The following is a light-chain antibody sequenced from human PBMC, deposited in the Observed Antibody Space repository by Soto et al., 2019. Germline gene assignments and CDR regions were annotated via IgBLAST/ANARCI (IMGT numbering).Light chain of an antibody. Sequence: DIQMTQSPSSLSASVGDRVTITCRASQSISSYINWYQQKRGKAPKLLIYAAASLQSGVPSRFSGSGSGTDFTLTISSLQPEDFATYYCQQSYNTPPWTFGQGTKVEIK. CDR2: AAA. CDR1: QSISSY. V-gene: IGKV1-39*01. J-gene: IGKJ1*01. CDR3: QQSYNTPPWT.